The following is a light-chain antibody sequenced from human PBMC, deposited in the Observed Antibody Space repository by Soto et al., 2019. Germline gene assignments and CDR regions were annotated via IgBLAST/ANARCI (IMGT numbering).Light chain of an antibody. CDR1: SSNIGNNY. Sequence: QSVLTQPPSMSAAPGQKVTISCSGSSSNIGNNYVSWYQQLPGTAPKLLIYDNNQRPSGIPDRFSASKSGASATLDITGLQTGDEADYYCGTWDSSLSGAVFGGGTQLTVL. CDR2: DNN. CDR3: GTWDSSLSGAV. V-gene: IGLV1-51*01. J-gene: IGLJ7*01.